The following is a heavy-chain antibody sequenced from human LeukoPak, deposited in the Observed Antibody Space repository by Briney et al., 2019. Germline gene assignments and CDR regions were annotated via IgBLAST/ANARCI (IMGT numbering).Heavy chain of an antibody. CDR1: GGSFSGYY. V-gene: IGHV4-34*01. J-gene: IGHJ4*02. CDR3: ARFGTVTTNYFDY. D-gene: IGHD4-17*01. CDR2: INRSGST. Sequence: SETLSLTCAVYGGSFSGYYWSWIRQPPGKGLEWIGEINRSGSTNYNPSLKSRVTISVDTSKNQFSLKLSSVTAADTAVYYCARFGTVTTNYFDYWGQGTLVTVSS.